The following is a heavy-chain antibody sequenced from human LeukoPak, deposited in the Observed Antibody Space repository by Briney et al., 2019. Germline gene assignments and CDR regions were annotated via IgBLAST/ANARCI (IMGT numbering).Heavy chain of an antibody. CDR1: GGTFNSYA. J-gene: IGHJ5*02. CDR3: ARESSVILNWFDP. D-gene: IGHD3/OR15-3a*01. V-gene: IGHV1-69*05. Sequence: TSVKVSCKASGGTFNSYAISWVRQAPGQGLEWMGGIMPLFGTANYAQEFQGRVTITTDESTSTAYMELSSLRSEDTAVYYCARESSVILNWFDPWGQGTLVTVSS. CDR2: IMPLFGTA.